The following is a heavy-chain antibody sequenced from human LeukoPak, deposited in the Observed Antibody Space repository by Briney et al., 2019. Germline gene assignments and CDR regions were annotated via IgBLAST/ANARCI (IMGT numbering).Heavy chain of an antibody. V-gene: IGHV6-1*01. CDR2: TYYRSKWYN. J-gene: IGHJ4*02. CDR1: GDSVSSNGAA. D-gene: IGHD2-15*01. CDR3: VRDGEGWLDYSDH. Sequence: SQTLSLTCAISGDSVSSNGAAWNWIRQSPSRGLEWLGRTYYRSKWYNDYAVSVRGRITISPDTSKNQFSLQLNSVTPEDTAVYYCVRDGEGWLDYSDHWGQGTLVTVSS.